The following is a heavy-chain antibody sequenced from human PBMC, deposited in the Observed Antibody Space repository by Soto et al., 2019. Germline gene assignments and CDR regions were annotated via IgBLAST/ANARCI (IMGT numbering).Heavy chain of an antibody. CDR3: ARMIFGRSGEYYFDY. V-gene: IGHV2-70*11. CDR2: IDWDDAK. D-gene: IGHD3-3*01. CDR1: GFSLSTSRMC. Sequence: SGPTLVNPTQTLTLTCTFSGFSLSTSRMCVSWIRQPPGKALEWPARIDWDDAKYFNTSLKTRLTVSKDTSKTQVVLTMTNMDPVDTATYYCARMIFGRSGEYYFDYWGQGILVTVSS. J-gene: IGHJ4*02.